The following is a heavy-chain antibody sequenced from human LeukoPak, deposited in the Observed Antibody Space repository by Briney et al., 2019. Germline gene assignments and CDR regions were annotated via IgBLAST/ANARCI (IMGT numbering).Heavy chain of an antibody. D-gene: IGHD5-12*01. CDR3: ARGWLRWGNAFDI. CDR1: GYTFTGYY. CDR2: INPNSGGT. Sequence: ASVKVSCKASGYTFTGYYIHWVRQAPGQGLEWMGWINPNSGGTNYAQKFQGRVTMTRDTSISTAYMELSRLRSDDTAVYYCARGWLRWGNAFDIWGQGTMVTVSS. J-gene: IGHJ3*02. V-gene: IGHV1-2*02.